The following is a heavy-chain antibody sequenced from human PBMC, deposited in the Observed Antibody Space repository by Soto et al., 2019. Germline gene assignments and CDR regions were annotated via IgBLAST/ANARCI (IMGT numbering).Heavy chain of an antibody. CDR2: IKSKTDGGTT. CDR1: GFTFSNAW. V-gene: IGHV3-15*01. D-gene: IGHD3-10*01. J-gene: IGHJ4*02. Sequence: EVQLVESGGGLVKPGGSLRLSCAASGFTFSNAWMSWVRQAPGKGLEWVGRIKSKTDGGTTDYAAPVKGRFTISRDDSKNTLYLQMNSLKTEDTAVYYCTTDRPLLWFGESYYFDYWGQGTLVTVSS. CDR3: TTDRPLLWFGESYYFDY.